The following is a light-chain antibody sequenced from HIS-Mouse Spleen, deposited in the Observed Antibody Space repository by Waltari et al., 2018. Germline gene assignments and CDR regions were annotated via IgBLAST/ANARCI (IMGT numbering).Light chain of an antibody. V-gene: IGLV3-10*01. Sequence: SYELPQPPSVSVSPGQTARITCPGAALPKKYAYWYQQKSGQAPVLVIYEDSKRPSGIPERFSGSSSGTMATLTISGAQVEDEADYYCYSTDSSGNHRVFGGGTKLTVL. CDR2: EDS. J-gene: IGLJ2*01. CDR1: ALPKKY. CDR3: YSTDSSGNHRV.